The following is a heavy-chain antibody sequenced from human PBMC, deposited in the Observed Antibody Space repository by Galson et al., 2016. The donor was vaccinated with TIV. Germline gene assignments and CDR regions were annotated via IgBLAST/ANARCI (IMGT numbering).Heavy chain of an antibody. CDR1: GFTFSSYA. J-gene: IGHJ4*02. CDR3: ARERTSVVGRSLDF. D-gene: IGHD2-15*01. CDR2: VSYDGRTK. Sequence: SLRLSCAASGFTFSSYAMHWVRQAPGKGLEWVAIVSYDGRTKDDSDSVRGRFTISRDNSKNTLYLQMNGLRREDTGIYYCARERTSVVGRSLDFWGQGTLVTVSS. V-gene: IGHV3-30-3*01.